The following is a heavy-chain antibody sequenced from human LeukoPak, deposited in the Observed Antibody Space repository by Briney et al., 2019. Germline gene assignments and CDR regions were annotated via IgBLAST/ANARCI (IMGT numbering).Heavy chain of an antibody. CDR1: GFTFSSYG. J-gene: IGHJ4*02. Sequence: GGSLRLSCAASGFTFSSYGMHWVRQAPAKGLEWVAVIGYDGSNKYYADSVKGRFTISRDNSKNTLYLQMNSLRAEDTAVYYCARESVLLWFGEVERGYYFDYWGQGTLVTVSS. V-gene: IGHV3-33*01. CDR2: IGYDGSNK. D-gene: IGHD3-10*01. CDR3: ARESVLLWFGEVERGYYFDY.